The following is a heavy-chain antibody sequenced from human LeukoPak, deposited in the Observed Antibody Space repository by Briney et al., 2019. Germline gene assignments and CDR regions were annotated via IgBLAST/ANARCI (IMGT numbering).Heavy chain of an antibody. CDR2: IQGKTDGGTT. CDR3: TTDRSCSGGSCYFAADY. V-gene: IGHV3-15*01. D-gene: IGHD2-15*01. CDR1: GFTFSYYE. Sequence: GGSLRLSCAASGFTFSYYEMDWVRQAPGKGLEWVGRIQGKTDGGTTDYAAPVKGRFTISRDDSKNTLYLQMNSLKTEDTAVYYCTTDRSCSGGSCYFAADYWGQGTLVTVSS. J-gene: IGHJ4*02.